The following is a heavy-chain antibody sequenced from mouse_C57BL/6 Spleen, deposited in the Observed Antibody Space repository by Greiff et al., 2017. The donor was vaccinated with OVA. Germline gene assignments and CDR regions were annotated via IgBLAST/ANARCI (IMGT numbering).Heavy chain of an antibody. J-gene: IGHJ2*01. Sequence: EVMLVESEGGLVQPGSSMKLSCTASGFTFSDYYMAWVRQVPEKGLEWVANINYDGSSTYYLDSLKSRFIISRDNAKNILYLQMSSLKSEDTATYYWAREEGYDYDVSFDYWGKGTTLTVSS. D-gene: IGHD2-4*01. CDR3: AREEGYDYDVSFDY. CDR2: INYDGSST. CDR1: GFTFSDYY. V-gene: IGHV5-16*01.